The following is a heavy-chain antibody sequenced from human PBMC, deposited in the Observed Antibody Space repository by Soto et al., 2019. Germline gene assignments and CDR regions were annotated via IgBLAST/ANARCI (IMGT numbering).Heavy chain of an antibody. V-gene: IGHV3-23*01. Sequence: GGSLRLSCAASGFTFSNYAMTWVRQAPGKGLEWVSAISRSGDSTFYADSVKGRFTISRDNSKNTLHLQMNSLRAEDTAVYYCAKDLGAAAGYSYYHNGMDVWGQGTTVTVSS. CDR1: GFTFSNYA. CDR3: AKDLGAAAGYSYYHNGMDV. CDR2: ISRSGDST. J-gene: IGHJ6*02. D-gene: IGHD6-13*01.